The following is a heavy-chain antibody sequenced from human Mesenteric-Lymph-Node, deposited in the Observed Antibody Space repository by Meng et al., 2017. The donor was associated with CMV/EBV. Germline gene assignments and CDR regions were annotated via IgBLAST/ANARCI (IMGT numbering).Heavy chain of an antibody. CDR2: ISSNGGST. CDR3: ASGYFDWSPFDY. D-gene: IGHD3-9*01. Sequence: FAASGFTFSSYAMHWVRQAPGKGLEYVSAISSNGGSTYYADSVKGRFTISRDNSKNTLYLQMGSLRAEDMAAYYCASGYFDWSPFDYWGQGTLVTVSS. CDR1: GFTFSSYA. J-gene: IGHJ4*02. V-gene: IGHV3-64*02.